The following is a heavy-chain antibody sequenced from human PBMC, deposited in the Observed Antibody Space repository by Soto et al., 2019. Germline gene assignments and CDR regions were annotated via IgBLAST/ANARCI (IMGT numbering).Heavy chain of an antibody. J-gene: IGHJ4*02. D-gene: IGHD1-1*01. V-gene: IGHV4-59*12. CDR3: ASGHDAYKVRY. CDR2: MYNTGST. CDR1: GGSISSYY. Sequence: SETLSLTCTVSGGSISSYYWSWIRQPPGKGLEWIGYMYNTGSTIYNPSLKSRPTISIDTSENQFSLKLTSVTAADTAVYFCASGHDAYKVRYWGQGTLVTVSS.